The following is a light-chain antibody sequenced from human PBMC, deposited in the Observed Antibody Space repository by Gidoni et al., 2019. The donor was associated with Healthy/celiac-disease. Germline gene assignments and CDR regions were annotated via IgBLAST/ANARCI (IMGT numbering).Light chain of an antibody. Sequence: DFQMPHPPSSLSASVGYRVTITCRASQSISNYLNWNQQKPGKAPKLLIYAASSLQSGVPSRYSGRGSGTDFTLTISRLQPEDFATYYCQQSYSTLPYTFGQGTKLEIK. CDR2: AAS. CDR3: QQSYSTLPYT. J-gene: IGKJ2*01. V-gene: IGKV1-39*01. CDR1: QSISNY.